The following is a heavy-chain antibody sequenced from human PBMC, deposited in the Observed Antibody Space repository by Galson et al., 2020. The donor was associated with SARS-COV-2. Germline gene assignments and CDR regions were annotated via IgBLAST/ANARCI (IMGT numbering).Heavy chain of an antibody. Sequence: ASVKVSCKASGYTFTSYGISWVRQAPGQGLKWMGWISAYNGNTNYAQKLQGRVTMTTDTSTSTAYMELRSLRSDDTAVYYCARIWPDNNYYYYGMDVWGQGTTVTVSS. CDR3: ARIWPDNNYYYYGMDV. J-gene: IGHJ6*02. CDR1: GYTFTSYG. CDR2: ISAYNGNT. D-gene: IGHD3-9*01. V-gene: IGHV1-18*01.